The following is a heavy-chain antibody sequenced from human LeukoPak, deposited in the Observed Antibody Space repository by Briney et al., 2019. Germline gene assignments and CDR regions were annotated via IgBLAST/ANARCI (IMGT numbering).Heavy chain of an antibody. Sequence: GGSLRLSCAASGFTFSSYAMSWVRQAPGKGLEWVSAISGSGGSTYYADSVKGRFTISRDNSKNTLYLQMNSLRAEDTAVYYCAKEQSELKMATIYPTLDYWGQGTLVTVSS. J-gene: IGHJ4*02. CDR2: ISGSGGST. D-gene: IGHD5-24*01. CDR3: AKEQSELKMATIYPTLDY. V-gene: IGHV3-23*01. CDR1: GFTFSSYA.